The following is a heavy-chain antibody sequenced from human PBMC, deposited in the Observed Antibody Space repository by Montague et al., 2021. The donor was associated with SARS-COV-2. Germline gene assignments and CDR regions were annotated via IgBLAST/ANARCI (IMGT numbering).Heavy chain of an antibody. V-gene: IGHV4-61*02. J-gene: IGHJ4*02. Sequence: TLSLTCTVSGGSISIGRYYWNWIRQPAGKGLEWIGRIYTSGSTNYNPSLKSRVSISADTSNNQVSLSLSSVTAADTDVYYCARDGSQYYYYSYIDYWGQGTLVAVSS. D-gene: IGHD3-16*01. CDR2: IYTSGST. CDR1: GGSISIGRYY. CDR3: ARDGSQYYYYSYIDY.